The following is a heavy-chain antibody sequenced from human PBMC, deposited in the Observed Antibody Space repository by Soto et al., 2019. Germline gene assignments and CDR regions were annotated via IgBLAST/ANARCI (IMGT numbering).Heavy chain of an antibody. CDR1: GGTFSSYA. CDR3: ASPPREYYCYGRDV. V-gene: IGHV1-69*13. CDR2: IIPIFGTA. Sequence: VASVKVSCKASGGTFSSYAISWVRQAPGQGLEWMGGIIPIFGTADYAQKFQGRVTITADESTSTAYMELSSLRSEDTAVYYCASPPREYYCYGRDVWGQGTTVTVSS. J-gene: IGHJ6*02.